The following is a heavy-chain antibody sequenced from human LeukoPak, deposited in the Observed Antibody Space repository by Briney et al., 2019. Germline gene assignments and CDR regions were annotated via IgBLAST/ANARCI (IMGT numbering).Heavy chain of an antibody. CDR1: GFTFSTYA. V-gene: IGHV3-23*01. J-gene: IGHJ4*02. D-gene: IGHD3-3*01. CDR2: ISGSGGST. Sequence: GGPLRLSCAASGFTFSTYAMSWVRQAPGKGLEWVSTISGSGGSTYYADSVKGRFTISRDNSKNTLYLQMNSLRAEDTAIYYCAKDLRVDYWGQGTLVTVSS. CDR3: AKDLRVDY.